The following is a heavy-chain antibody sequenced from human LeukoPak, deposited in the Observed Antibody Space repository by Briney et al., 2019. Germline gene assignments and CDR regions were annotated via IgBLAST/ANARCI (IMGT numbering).Heavy chain of an antibody. J-gene: IGHJ4*02. CDR3: ARLGFCAASCLADY. V-gene: IGHV4-59*08. D-gene: IGHD2-15*01. Sequence: SETLSLTCTVSGPSISSFYWSWIRQPPGKGLEWIGSLHYSGSTSYNPSLKSRVTLSLDTSKNQFSLSLNSVTAADPAVYYCARLGFCAASCLADYWGQGTLVTVSS. CDR1: GPSISSFY. CDR2: LHYSGST.